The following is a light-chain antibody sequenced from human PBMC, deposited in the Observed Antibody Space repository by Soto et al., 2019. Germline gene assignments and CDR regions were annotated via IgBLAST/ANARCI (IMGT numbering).Light chain of an antibody. CDR1: QSIANY. CDR3: QQSYSTPST. Sequence: DIQMTQSPSSLSASVGDRVTITCRASQSIANYLNWYQQKPGKAPKLVIYGASTLQSGVPSRFSGSGSGTDFTLTISSLQPEDFATYYCQQSYSTPSTFGPGTKVDIK. CDR2: GAS. J-gene: IGKJ3*01. V-gene: IGKV1-39*01.